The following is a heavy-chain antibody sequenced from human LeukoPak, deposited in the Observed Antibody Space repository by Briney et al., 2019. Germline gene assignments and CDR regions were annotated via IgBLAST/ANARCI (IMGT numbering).Heavy chain of an antibody. CDR1: GYTFTGYY. Sequence: ASVKVSCKASGYTFTGYYMHWVRQAPGQGLEWMGWINPNSGGTNYAQKFQGRVTMTRDTSISTAYMELSRLRSDDTAVYYCARDEGRGYGRPGDYWGQGTLVTVSS. D-gene: IGHD5-18*01. CDR2: INPNSGGT. CDR3: ARDEGRGYGRPGDY. V-gene: IGHV1-2*02. J-gene: IGHJ4*02.